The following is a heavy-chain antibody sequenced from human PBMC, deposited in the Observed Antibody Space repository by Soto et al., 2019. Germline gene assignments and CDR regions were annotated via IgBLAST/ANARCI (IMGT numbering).Heavy chain of an antibody. V-gene: IGHV1-8*01. CDR3: ARRLTTVTYYYYYYMDV. CDR1: GYTFTSYD. D-gene: IGHD4-17*01. J-gene: IGHJ6*03. Sequence: ASVKVSCKASGYTFTSYDINWVRQATGQGLEWMGWMNPNSGNTGYAQKFQGRVTMTRNTSISTAYMELSSLRSEDTAVYYCARRLTTVTYYYYYYMDVWGKGTTVTVSS. CDR2: MNPNSGNT.